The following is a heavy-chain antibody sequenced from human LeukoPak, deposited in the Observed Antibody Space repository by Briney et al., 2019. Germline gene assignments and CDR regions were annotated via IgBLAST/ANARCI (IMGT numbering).Heavy chain of an antibody. CDR3: ARWGIAAAGYYYYMDV. CDR1: GGSISSYY. CDR2: IYYSGST. D-gene: IGHD6-13*01. V-gene: IGHV4-59*01. J-gene: IGHJ6*03. Sequence: MTSETLSLTCTVSGGSISSYYWSWIRQPPGKGLEWIGYIYYSGSTNYNPSLKSRVTISVDTSNNQFSLKLSSVTAADTAVYYCARWGIAAAGYYYYMDVWGKGTTVTVSS.